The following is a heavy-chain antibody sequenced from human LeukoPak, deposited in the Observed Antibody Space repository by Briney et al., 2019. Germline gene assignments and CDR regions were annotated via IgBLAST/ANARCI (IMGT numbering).Heavy chain of an antibody. Sequence: SETLSLTCTVSGGSISSYYWSWIRQPPGKGLEWIGYIYYSGSTNYNPSLKSRVTISVDTSKNQFSLKLSSVTAADTAVYYCARASRNSYYYYYYMDVWGKGTTVTVSS. CDR2: IYYSGST. V-gene: IGHV4-59*01. CDR3: ARASRNSYYYYYYMDV. CDR1: GGSISSYY. D-gene: IGHD2/OR15-2a*01. J-gene: IGHJ6*03.